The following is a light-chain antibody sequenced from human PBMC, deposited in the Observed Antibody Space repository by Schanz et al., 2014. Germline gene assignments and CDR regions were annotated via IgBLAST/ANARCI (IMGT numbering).Light chain of an antibody. J-gene: IGKJ1*01. CDR3: QQSGTSPLWT. CDR2: ATS. V-gene: IGKV3-15*01. CDR1: HSVSSY. Sequence: EIVMTQSPATLSVSPGERATLSCRASHSVSSYLAWYQQKPGQAPRLLIYATSTRATGIPARFSGSGSGTDFTLTISSLEPEDFAVYYCQQSGTSPLWTFGQGTKVEIK.